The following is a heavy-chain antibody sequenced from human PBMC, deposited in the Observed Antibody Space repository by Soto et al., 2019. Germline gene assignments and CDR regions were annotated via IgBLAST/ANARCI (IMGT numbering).Heavy chain of an antibody. J-gene: IGHJ4*02. V-gene: IGHV3-7*04. CDR3: SGGVGDAF. CDR2: INQDGSEK. CDR1: ESTVSRDW. D-gene: IGHD1-26*01. Sequence: PGGPLRLSCAIFESTVSRDWMNWVRQAPGKGLEWVAHINQDGSEKYYVDYVKGRFTISRDNAKKSLYLQMNSLRPADTAMYYCSGGVGDAFWGQGTLVTVSS.